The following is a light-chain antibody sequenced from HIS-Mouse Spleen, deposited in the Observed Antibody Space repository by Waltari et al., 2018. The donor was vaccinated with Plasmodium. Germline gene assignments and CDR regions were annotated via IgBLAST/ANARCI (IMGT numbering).Light chain of an antibody. J-gene: IGLJ2*01. Sequence: SYELTQPPSLSVSPGQTARITCSGDALPKQYASWSQQKPGQAPVLVIYKDSERPSGIPERFSGSSSGTTVTLTISGVQAEDEADYYCQSADSSGTYRVFGGGTKLTVL. CDR2: KDS. V-gene: IGLV3-25*03. CDR1: ALPKQY. CDR3: QSADSSGTYRV.